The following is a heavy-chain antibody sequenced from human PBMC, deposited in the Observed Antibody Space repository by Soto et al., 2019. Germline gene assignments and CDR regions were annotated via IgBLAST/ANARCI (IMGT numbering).Heavy chain of an antibody. CDR2: ISFDGSNK. V-gene: IGHV3-30-3*01. CDR1: GFTFSNYA. CDR3: ARDTYHYDSSGYSRPLVAGECDF. D-gene: IGHD3-22*01. Sequence: QVQLVESGGGVVQPGRSLRLFCAVSGFTFSNYAMHWVRQAPGKGLEWVTVISFDGSNKYYADSVKGRFTISRDNSKNTLYLQMNSLRAEDTAVYYCARDTYHYDSSGYSRPLVAGECDFWGQGTLVTVSS. J-gene: IGHJ4*02.